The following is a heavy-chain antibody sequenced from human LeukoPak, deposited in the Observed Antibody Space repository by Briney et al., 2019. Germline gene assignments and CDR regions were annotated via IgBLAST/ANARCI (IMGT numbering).Heavy chain of an antibody. J-gene: IGHJ3*01. D-gene: IGHD1-26*01. CDR1: GDSISRSDW. CDR2: IYYSGRI. Sequence: PSDALSLTCAVSGDSISRSDWWAWVRQPPGKGLEWLGNIYYSGRIYHNSSLQSRVIMSVASSKNQFSLRLDSVPAADTAVYYCAKTRSGTYYGDSFDVWGQGKLVIVSS. V-gene: IGHV4-28*05. CDR3: AKTRSGTYYGDSFDV.